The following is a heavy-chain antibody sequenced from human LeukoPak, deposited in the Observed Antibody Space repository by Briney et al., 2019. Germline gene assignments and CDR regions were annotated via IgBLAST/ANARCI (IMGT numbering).Heavy chain of an antibody. Sequence: GASVKVSCKASGYTFTSYDINWVRQAPGQGLEWMGWISAYNGNTNYAQKLQGRVTMTTDTSTSTAYMELRSLASDDTAMYFCAKNGSTWIDSWGQGTLVTVSS. CDR1: GYTFTSYD. D-gene: IGHD6-13*01. V-gene: IGHV1-18*01. J-gene: IGHJ4*02. CDR2: ISAYNGNT. CDR3: AKNGSTWIDS.